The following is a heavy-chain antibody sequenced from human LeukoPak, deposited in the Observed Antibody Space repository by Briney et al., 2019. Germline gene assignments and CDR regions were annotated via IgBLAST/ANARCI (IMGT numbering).Heavy chain of an antibody. D-gene: IGHD6-19*01. J-gene: IGHJ4*02. CDR1: GGSISSSSYY. CDR3: ARQRRRNSGWYSLDY. Sequence: PSETLSLTCTVSGGSISSSSYYWGWIRQPPGKGLEWIGSIYYSGSTYYNPSLKSRVTISVDTSKNQFSLKLSSVTAADTAVYYCARQRRRNSGWYSLDYWGQGTLVTVSS. CDR2: IYYSGST. V-gene: IGHV4-39*01.